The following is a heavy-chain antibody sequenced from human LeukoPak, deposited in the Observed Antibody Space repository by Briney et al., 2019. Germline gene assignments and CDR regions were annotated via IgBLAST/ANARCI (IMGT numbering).Heavy chain of an antibody. V-gene: IGHV3-7*05. Sequence: GGSLRLSCVASGFTFSTYWMSWVRQAPGKGLEGVAIIKQDGSEKYYVDSVKGRFTISRDNAKNSLYLQMNSLRAEDTAVYYCARLIRPYFDYWGQGTLVTVSS. J-gene: IGHJ4*02. CDR1: GFTFSTYW. CDR3: ARLIRPYFDY. CDR2: IKQDGSEK.